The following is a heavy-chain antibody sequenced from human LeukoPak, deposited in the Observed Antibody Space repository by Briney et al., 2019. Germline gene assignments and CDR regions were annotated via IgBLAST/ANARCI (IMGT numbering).Heavy chain of an antibody. V-gene: IGHV3-53*01. D-gene: IGHD3-3*01. J-gene: IGHJ4*02. Sequence: PGGSLRLSCAASGFTLSNNYMRWVRQAPGKGLEWGSVIYRGGITYFADSVKRRFTISRDNSKNTLYLQMNSLRAEDTAVYYCAKDSTLYYDFWSGYFADFDYWGQGTLVTVSS. CDR2: IYRGGIT. CDR3: AKDSTLYYDFWSGYFADFDY. CDR1: GFTLSNNY.